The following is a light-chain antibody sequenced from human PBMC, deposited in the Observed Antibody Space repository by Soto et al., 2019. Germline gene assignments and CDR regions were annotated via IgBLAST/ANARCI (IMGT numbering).Light chain of an antibody. Sequence: QSALTQPRSVSGSPGQSVTISCTGTSSDVGAYNYVSWYQQHPGKAPKLMIYEVSNRPSGVSNRFSGSKSGNTASLTISGLQAEDEADYYCSSYTSSSTSYVFGTGTKLTVL. CDR2: EVS. CDR3: SSYTSSSTSYV. V-gene: IGLV2-14*01. CDR1: SSDVGAYNY. J-gene: IGLJ1*01.